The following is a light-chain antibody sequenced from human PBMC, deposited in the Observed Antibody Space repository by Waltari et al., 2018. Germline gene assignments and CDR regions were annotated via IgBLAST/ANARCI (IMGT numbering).Light chain of an antibody. CDR2: DVS. Sequence: QSALTQPASVSGSPGQPITISRTRTSSDLVVFKHVPWSKQHPGKAPKLMIYDVSNRPSGVSNRFSGSKSGNTASLTISGLQAEDEADYYCSSYISTRVVFGGGTKLTVL. J-gene: IGLJ2*01. CDR3: SSYISTRVV. CDR1: SSDLVVFKH. V-gene: IGLV2-14*03.